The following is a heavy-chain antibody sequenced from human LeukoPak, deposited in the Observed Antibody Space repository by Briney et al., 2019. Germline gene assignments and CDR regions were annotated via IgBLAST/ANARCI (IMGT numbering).Heavy chain of an antibody. Sequence: GGSLRLSCAASGFTFSSYAMGWVRLAPGKGLEWVSTISGSGGSTYYADSVKGRFTISRDNSKNTLYLQMNSLRAEDTAVYYCAKGGGTSVYSSLDYWGQGTLVTVS. CDR2: ISGSGGST. D-gene: IGHD3-22*01. V-gene: IGHV3-23*01. J-gene: IGHJ4*02. CDR1: GFTFSSYA. CDR3: AKGGGTSVYSSLDY.